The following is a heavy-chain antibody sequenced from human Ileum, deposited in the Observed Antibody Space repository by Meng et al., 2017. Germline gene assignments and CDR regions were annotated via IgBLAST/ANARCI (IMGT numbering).Heavy chain of an antibody. D-gene: IGHD2-2*02. CDR1: GFTFSNYA. J-gene: IGHJ5*02. V-gene: IGHV3-23*01. Sequence: EVQLLESGGGLVPPGGSLIRPCAASGFTFSNYAMGWVRQAPGKGLDWVSAIRASGDRTFYADSVKGRFTISRDSSKNTLYLEMNSLRAEDTAIYYCAKEGGGYCSSTSCHINWFDPWGQGTLVTVSS. CDR3: AKEGGGYCSSTSCHINWFDP. CDR2: IRASGDRT.